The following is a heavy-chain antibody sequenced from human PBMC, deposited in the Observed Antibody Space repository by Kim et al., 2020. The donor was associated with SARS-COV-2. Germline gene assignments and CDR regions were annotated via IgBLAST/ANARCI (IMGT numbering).Heavy chain of an antibody. CDR1: GDSLNIYS. V-gene: IGHV4-59*13. D-gene: IGHD2-8*01. CDR3: ARRGHQNADCSNGGCYFD. J-gene: IGHJ4*03. CDR2: IYSSGSV. Sequence: SETLSLTCTVSGDSLNIYSWNWIRQPPEKGLEWIVYIYSSGSVGYNPSLQSRVTISVDTAKNQFSLKLTSVTAADTAVYFCARRGHQNADCSNGGCYFD.